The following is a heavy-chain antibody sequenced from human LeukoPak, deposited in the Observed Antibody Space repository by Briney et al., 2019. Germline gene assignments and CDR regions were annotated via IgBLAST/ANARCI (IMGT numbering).Heavy chain of an antibody. CDR3: ARVGYYSSGPFSYFDY. J-gene: IGHJ4*02. V-gene: IGHV3-30-3*01. D-gene: IGHD3-10*01. CDR1: GSTFSRYA. Sequence: GGSLRLSCAASGSTFSRYAMHWVRQAPGKGLEWVAVISYDGSNEYYADSVKGRFTIARDSSATTLYLQMNSLRVEDTAVYYCARVGYYSSGPFSYFDYWGQGTLVTVSS. CDR2: ISYDGSNE.